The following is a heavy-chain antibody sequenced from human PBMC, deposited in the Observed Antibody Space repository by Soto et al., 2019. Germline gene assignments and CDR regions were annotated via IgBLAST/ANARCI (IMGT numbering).Heavy chain of an antibody. V-gene: IGHV1-8*01. J-gene: IGHJ5*02. CDR2: MNPNTGNT. CDR1: GYTFTTYD. Sequence: QVQLVRSGAEVKRPGASVKVSCKASGYTFTTYDINWVRQATGQGLEWMGWMNPNTGNTAYAQKFQGRVTMTRNTSISTAYMELSGLTSEDTAVYYCARGTHNYRFDPWGQGTLVTVSS. D-gene: IGHD1-1*01. CDR3: ARGTHNYRFDP.